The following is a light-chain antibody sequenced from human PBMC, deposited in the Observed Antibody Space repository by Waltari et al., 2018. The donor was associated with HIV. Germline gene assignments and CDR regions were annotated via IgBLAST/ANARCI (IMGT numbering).Light chain of an antibody. J-gene: IGLJ2*01. CDR2: DDD. CDR1: SSNIGNNY. Sequence: QSVLTQPPSVSAAPGETVIISCSGCSSNIGNNYVSWYQQLPGTAPKLFIYDDDLRHSGIPDRFSGSRSGTSATLGITGLQTGDEADYYCGTWDTTLSAVVFGGGTKLTVL. CDR3: GTWDTTLSAVV. V-gene: IGLV1-51*01.